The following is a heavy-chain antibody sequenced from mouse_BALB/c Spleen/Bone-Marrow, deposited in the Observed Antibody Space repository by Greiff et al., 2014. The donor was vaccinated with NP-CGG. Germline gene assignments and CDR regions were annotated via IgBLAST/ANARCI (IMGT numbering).Heavy chain of an antibody. CDR1: GYSFTSYW. Sequence: EVKLMESGTVLARPGASVKMSCKASGYSFTSYWMYWIKQRPGQGLEWIGAIYPGNSGTSYNQNFKGKAKLTAVTSASTAYMELSSLTNEDSAVYYCTRPITTAVEFDYWGQGTSLTVSS. CDR3: TRPITTAVEFDY. CDR2: IYPGNSGT. V-gene: IGHV1-5*01. J-gene: IGHJ2*03. D-gene: IGHD1-1*01.